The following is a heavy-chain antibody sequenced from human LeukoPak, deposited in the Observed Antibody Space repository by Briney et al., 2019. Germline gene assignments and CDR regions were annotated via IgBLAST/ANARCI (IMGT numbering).Heavy chain of an antibody. J-gene: IGHJ4*02. CDR3: ARGPVLGYCSGGSCYLY. CDR2: INPNSGGT. V-gene: IGHV1-2*06. CDR1: GYTFTGYY. D-gene: IGHD2-15*01. Sequence: ASVKVSCKASGYTFTGYYMHWVRQAPGQGLEWMGRINPNSGGTNYVQKFQGRVTMTRDTSISTAYMELSRLRSDDTAVYYCARGPVLGYCSGGSCYLYWGQGTLVTVSS.